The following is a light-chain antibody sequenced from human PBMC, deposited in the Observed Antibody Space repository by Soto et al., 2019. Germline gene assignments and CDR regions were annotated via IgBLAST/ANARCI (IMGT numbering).Light chain of an antibody. CDR1: QNIGRN. J-gene: IGKJ1*01. CDR2: RAS. CDR3: QQYNNWPLT. Sequence: IGLYQSPATLSLTQGERGTLSCRASQNIGRNLAWYQQKPGQAPRLLIFRASTRAPGIPARFTGGGSGAEFTLTINSLQSEDFAVYYCQQYNNWPLTSGQVT. V-gene: IGKV3-15*01.